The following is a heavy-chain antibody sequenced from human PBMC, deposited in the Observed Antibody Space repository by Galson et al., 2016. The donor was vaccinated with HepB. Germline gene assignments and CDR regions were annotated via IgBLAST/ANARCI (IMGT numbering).Heavy chain of an antibody. J-gene: IGHJ4*02. Sequence: SETLSLTCAVYGGSFSGHSCTWIRQSPGKGLEWIGEINHSGSTNYNPSLKSRVTISEDTSKNQFSLKLSSVTAADTAVYYCARSSGGYYYSYFDYWGQGALVTVSS. V-gene: IGHV4-34*01. CDR2: INHSGST. D-gene: IGHD3-22*01. CDR3: ARSSGGYYYSYFDY. CDR1: GGSFSGHS.